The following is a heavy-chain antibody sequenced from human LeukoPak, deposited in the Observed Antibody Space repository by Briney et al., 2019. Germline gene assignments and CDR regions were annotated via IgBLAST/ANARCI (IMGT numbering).Heavy chain of an antibody. Sequence: GGSLRLSCAASGFTFSSYSMNWVRQAPGKGLEWVSYISSSSSTIYYADSVKGRFTISRDNAKNSLYLQMNSLRAEDTAVYYCARDLVPTSGAFDIWGQGTMVTVSS. CDR2: ISSSSSTI. CDR3: ARDLVPTSGAFDI. V-gene: IGHV3-48*01. J-gene: IGHJ3*02. CDR1: GFTFSSYS. D-gene: IGHD3-10*01.